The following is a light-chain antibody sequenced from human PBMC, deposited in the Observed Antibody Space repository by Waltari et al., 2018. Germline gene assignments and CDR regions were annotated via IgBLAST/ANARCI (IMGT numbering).Light chain of an antibody. CDR2: DNT. CDR1: TIVTER. J-gene: IGLJ2*01. V-gene: IGLV3-21*02. CDR3: QVWDYNSNHVL. Sequence: SYVLTQPPSFSVAPGGTSPTTSGGHTIVTERVHWSTTTPGQAPVLVVYDNTARPPGVPERFSGSKSENTATLTISRVEAGDQADYYCQVWDYNSNHVLFGGGTKVTVL.